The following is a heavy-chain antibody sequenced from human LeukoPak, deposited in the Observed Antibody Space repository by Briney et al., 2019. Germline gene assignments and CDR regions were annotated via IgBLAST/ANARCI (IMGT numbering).Heavy chain of an antibody. J-gene: IGHJ4*02. V-gene: IGHV3-30*03. CDR1: GFTLSSYG. CDR2: ISYDGSNQ. CDR3: ARGRPHGNDY. D-gene: IGHD4-23*01. Sequence: GGSLRLSCAASGFTLSSYGIHWVRQAPGKGLEWVAVISYDGSNQYYADSVKGRFSVSRDNAKNTLYLQMNSLRVEDTAVYYCARGRPHGNDYWGQGTLVTVSS.